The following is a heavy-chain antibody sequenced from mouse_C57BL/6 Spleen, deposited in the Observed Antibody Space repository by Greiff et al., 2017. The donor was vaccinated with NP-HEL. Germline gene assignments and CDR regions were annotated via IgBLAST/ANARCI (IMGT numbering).Heavy chain of an antibody. Sequence: VKLVESGAELVRPGASVTLSCKASGYTFTDYEMHWVKQTPVHGLEWIGAIDPETGGTAYNQKFKGKAILTADKSSSTAYMELRSLTSEDSAVYYCTRGGHYYAMDYWGQGTSVTVSS. CDR2: IDPETGGT. CDR3: TRGGHYYAMDY. V-gene: IGHV1-15*01. CDR1: GYTFTDYE. J-gene: IGHJ4*01.